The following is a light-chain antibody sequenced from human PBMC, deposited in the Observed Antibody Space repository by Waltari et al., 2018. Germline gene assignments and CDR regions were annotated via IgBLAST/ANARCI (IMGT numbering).Light chain of an antibody. CDR1: KNIRSY. J-gene: IGKJ2*03. V-gene: IGKV1-39*01. CDR2: AAS. CDR3: QASYTTPYS. Sequence: DLQMTQSPSSLSASVADSVTISCRASKNIRSYLSWYQQKPGIAPKLVIYAASTLQSGVPSRFSGSGSGTNFTLTITSLQAEDFATYFCQASYTTPYSFGQGTKVEIK.